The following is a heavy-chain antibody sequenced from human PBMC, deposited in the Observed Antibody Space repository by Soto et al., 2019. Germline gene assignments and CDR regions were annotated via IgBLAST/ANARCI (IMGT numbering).Heavy chain of an antibody. V-gene: IGHV4-39*07. J-gene: IGHJ4*02. D-gene: IGHD3-16*01. CDR2: IYYSGST. CDR1: GGSISSSSYY. CDR3: ARMGARGGFRNY. Sequence: SETLSLTCTVSGGSISSSSYYWGWIRQPPGKELEWIGSIYYSGSTYYNPSLKSRVTISVDTSKNQFSLKLSSVTAADTAVYYCARMGARGGFRNYWGQGTLVTVSS.